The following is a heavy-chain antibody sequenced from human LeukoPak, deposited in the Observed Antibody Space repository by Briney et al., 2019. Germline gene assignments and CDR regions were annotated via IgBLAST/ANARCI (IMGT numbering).Heavy chain of an antibody. V-gene: IGHV6-1*01. Sequence: SQTLSLTCAISGDSVSSNSAAWNWIRQSPSRGLEWLGRTYYRSKWYNEYAVSLKGRITIKADKSKNQFSLQLNALTPEDTAICYCGRGETDIDPWGQGTLVTVSS. J-gene: IGHJ5*02. CDR1: GDSVSSNSAA. CDR2: TYYRSKWYN. D-gene: IGHD1-14*01. CDR3: GRGETDIDP.